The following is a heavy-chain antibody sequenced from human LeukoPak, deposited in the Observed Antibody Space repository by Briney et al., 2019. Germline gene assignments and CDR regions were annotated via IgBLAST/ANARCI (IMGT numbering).Heavy chain of an antibody. D-gene: IGHD6-19*01. CDR2: ISGSGGST. J-gene: IGHJ4*02. V-gene: IGHV3-23*01. CDR3: ANTAGYSSGWYDFDY. CDR1: GFTFSSYA. Sequence: GGSLRLSCAASGFTFSSYAMSWVRQAPGKGLEWVSAISGSGGSTYYADSVKGRLTISRDNSKNTLYLQMNSLRAEDTAVYYCANTAGYSSGWYDFDYWGQGTLVTVSS.